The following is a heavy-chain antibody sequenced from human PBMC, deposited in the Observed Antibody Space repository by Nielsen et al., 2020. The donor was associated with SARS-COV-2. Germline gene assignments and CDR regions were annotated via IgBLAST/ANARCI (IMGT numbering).Heavy chain of an antibody. J-gene: IGHJ4*02. CDR1: GFTFSSYG. V-gene: IGHV3-33*01. D-gene: IGHD1-26*01. CDR3: ARELSGSYTRGFFDY. CDR2: IWYDGSNK. Sequence: GESLKISCAASGFTFSSYGMHWVRQAPGKGLEWVAVIWYDGSNKYYADSVKGRFTISRDNSKSTLYLQMNSLRAEDTAVYYCARELSGSYTRGFFDYWGQGTLVTVSS.